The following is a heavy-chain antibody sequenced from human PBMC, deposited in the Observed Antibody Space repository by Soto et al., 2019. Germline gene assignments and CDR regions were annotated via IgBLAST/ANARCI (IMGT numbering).Heavy chain of an antibody. CDR2: INSDGSST. V-gene: IGHV3-74*01. J-gene: IGHJ4*02. CDR3: ARGPLYGDYDFDY. Sequence: EVQLVESGGGLVQPGGSLRLSCAASGFTFSSYWMHWVRQAPGKGLVWVSRINSDGSSTSYADSVKGRFTISRDNAKNPVYLQMNSLRAEDTAVYYCARGPLYGDYDFDYWGQGTLVTVSS. CDR1: GFTFSSYW. D-gene: IGHD4-17*01.